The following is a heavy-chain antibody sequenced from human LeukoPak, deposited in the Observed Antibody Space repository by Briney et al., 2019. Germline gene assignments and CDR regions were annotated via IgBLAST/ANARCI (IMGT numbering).Heavy chain of an antibody. CDR2: IWYDGSNK. J-gene: IGHJ4*02. CDR1: GFSFSSYG. D-gene: IGHD3-3*01. Sequence: QAGGSLRLSCAASGFSFSSYGMHWVRQAPGKGLEWVAVIWYDGSNKYYADSVKGRFTISRDNSKNTLYLQMNSLRAEDTAVYYCARGDFWSVYYTQPFDYWGQGTLVTVSS. CDR3: ARGDFWSVYYTQPFDY. V-gene: IGHV3-33*01.